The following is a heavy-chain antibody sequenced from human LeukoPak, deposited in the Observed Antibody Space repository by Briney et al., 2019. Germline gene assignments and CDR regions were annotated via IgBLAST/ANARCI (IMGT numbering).Heavy chain of an antibody. D-gene: IGHD3-22*01. CDR3: ARDYYETDRLRFDAFDI. Sequence: PGGSLRLSCAASGFTFTTYNLNWVRQSPGKGLEWVSSITSGSYIYYADSVKGRFTISRDNAKNSLYLQMNSLRADDTAAYYCARDYYETDRLRFDAFDIWGYGTMVTVPS. CDR1: GFTFTTYN. CDR2: ITSGSYI. J-gene: IGHJ3*02. V-gene: IGHV3-21*01.